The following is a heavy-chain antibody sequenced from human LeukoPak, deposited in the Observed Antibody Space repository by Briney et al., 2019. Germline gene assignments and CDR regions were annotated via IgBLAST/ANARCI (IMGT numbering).Heavy chain of an antibody. J-gene: IGHJ4*02. CDR2: IKSKNDGGTT. CDR3: TTGPFDY. Sequence: GGSLRLSCAASGFTFNNAWMNWVRQAPGKGLEWVGHIKSKNDGGTTAHAAPVRGRFTISRDDSKNTLYLQMNSLNTEDTAMYYSTTGPFDYWGQGALVTVSS. CDR1: GFTFNNAW. V-gene: IGHV3-15*07.